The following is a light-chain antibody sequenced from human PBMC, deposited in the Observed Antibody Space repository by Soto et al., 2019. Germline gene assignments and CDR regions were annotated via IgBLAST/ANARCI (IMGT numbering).Light chain of an antibody. CDR2: EGS. J-gene: IGLJ1*01. Sequence: QSALTQPASVSGSPGQSITISCTGTSSDVGSYNLVSWYQQYPGKAPKLMIYEGSKRPSGVSNRFSGSKSGNTASLTISGLQSEDEADYYCCSYAGLGTYVFGTGTKLTVL. CDR1: SSDVGSYNL. V-gene: IGLV2-23*01. CDR3: CSYAGLGTYV.